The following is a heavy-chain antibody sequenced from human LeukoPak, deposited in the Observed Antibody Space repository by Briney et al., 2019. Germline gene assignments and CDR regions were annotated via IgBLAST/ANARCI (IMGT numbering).Heavy chain of an antibody. D-gene: IGHD1-14*01. Sequence: GGSLRLSCAASGFTVSSNYMSWVRQAPGKGLEWVSVIYSDGSTYYADSVKGRFTISRDNSKNTLYLQMNSLRAEDTAVYYCAREVPNRLDAFDIWGQGTMVTVSS. J-gene: IGHJ3*02. CDR3: AREVPNRLDAFDI. CDR2: IYSDGST. CDR1: GFTVSSNY. V-gene: IGHV3-66*01.